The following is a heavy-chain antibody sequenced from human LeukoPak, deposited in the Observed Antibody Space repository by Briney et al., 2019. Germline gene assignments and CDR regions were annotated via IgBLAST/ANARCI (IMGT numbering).Heavy chain of an antibody. Sequence: PGGSLRLLCAASGFSFNTYSMSWVRHAPGKGPEWVSYNSRSDSNINHTHSVKGRFTVSSDNAENSLYLQMNSLRAEDTAVYYCARQFCSGKRCYYKPFDYWGQGTLVTVSS. CDR1: GFSFNTYS. V-gene: IGHV3-21*01. CDR2: NSRSDSNI. D-gene: IGHD2-15*01. CDR3: ARQFCSGKRCYYKPFDY. J-gene: IGHJ4*02.